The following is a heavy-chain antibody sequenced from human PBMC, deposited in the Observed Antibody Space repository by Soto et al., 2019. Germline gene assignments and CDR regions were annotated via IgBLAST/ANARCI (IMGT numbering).Heavy chain of an antibody. CDR2: IIPIFGTA. CDR3: ARELGGYSGYNTWYFDL. V-gene: IGHV1-69*01. J-gene: IGHJ2*01. CDR1: GGTFSSYA. Sequence: QVQLVQSGAEVKKPGSSVKVSCKASGGTFSSYAISWVRQAPGQGHAWMGGIIPIFGTANYAQKFQGRVTITADESTSTAYMELSSLRSEDTAVYYCARELGGYSGYNTWYFDLWGRGTLVTVSS. D-gene: IGHD5-12*01.